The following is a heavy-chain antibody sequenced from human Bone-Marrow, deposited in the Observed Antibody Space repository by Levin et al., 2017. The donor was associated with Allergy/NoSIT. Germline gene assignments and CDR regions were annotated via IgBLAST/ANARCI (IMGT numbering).Heavy chain of an antibody. D-gene: IGHD6-13*01. CDR1: GFDIRNTW. J-gene: IGHJ4*02. CDR3: ARDWYHSFDN. V-gene: IGHV3-74*01. CDR2: INSDGSDT. Sequence: SGGSLRLSCVASGFDIRNTWFNWVRQDPGKGLVWVSRINSDGSDTRYADFVKGRFTISRDNAKNTAYLQMNSLRVEDTALYYCARDWYHSFDNWGQGTLVTVSS.